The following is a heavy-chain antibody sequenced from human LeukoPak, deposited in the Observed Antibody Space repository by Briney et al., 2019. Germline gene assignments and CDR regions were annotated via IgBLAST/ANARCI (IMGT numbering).Heavy chain of an antibody. V-gene: IGHV4-39*01. CDR2: IYYSGST. J-gene: IGHJ4*02. CDR3: ARLDYYDSSFDY. CDR1: GDSISSGDYY. Sequence: PSETLSLTCTVSGDSISSGDYYWGWIRQPPGKGLEWIGSIYYSGSTYCNPSLKSRVTISVDTSKNQFSLKLSSVTAADTAVYYCARLDYYDSSFDYWGQGTLVTVSS. D-gene: IGHD3-22*01.